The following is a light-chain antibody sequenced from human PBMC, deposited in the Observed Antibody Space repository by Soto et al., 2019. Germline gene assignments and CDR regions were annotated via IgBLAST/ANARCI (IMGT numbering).Light chain of an antibody. CDR1: QFVSSN. CDR3: QQYHNWPPIT. CDR2: GAS. J-gene: IGKJ5*01. V-gene: IGKV3D-15*01. Sequence: EIVMTQSPVTLSVPPGERATLSCRASQFVSSNLAWYQQKPGQAPRLLIYGASTRATDIPARFSGSGSGTEFTLTISNLQSEDFAVYFCQQYHNWPPITFGQGTRLEIK.